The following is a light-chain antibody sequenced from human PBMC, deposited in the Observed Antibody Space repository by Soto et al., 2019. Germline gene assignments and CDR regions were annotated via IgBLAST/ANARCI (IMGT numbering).Light chain of an antibody. Sequence: EIVLTQSPATLSVSPGERATLSCRASESVVSNLAWYQQKPGQAPSVLIYGASTRATGAPARFSGSGSGTEVTLTISSLQSEDSAVYYCQQYYDWPRTFGHGTKVEIK. CDR2: GAS. CDR3: QQYYDWPRT. J-gene: IGKJ1*01. CDR1: ESVVSN. V-gene: IGKV3-15*01.